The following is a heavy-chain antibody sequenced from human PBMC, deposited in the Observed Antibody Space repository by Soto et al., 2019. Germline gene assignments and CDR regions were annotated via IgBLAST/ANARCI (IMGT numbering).Heavy chain of an antibody. CDR1: GYTFTGYY. Sequence: VASVKVSCKASGYTFTGYYMHWVRQAPGQGLEWMGWINPNSGGTNYAQKFQGWVTMTRDTSISTAYMELSRLRSDDTAVYYCARISCGGDCYSDYFDYWGQGTLVTVSS. J-gene: IGHJ4*02. V-gene: IGHV1-2*04. CDR3: ARISCGGDCYSDYFDY. CDR2: INPNSGGT. D-gene: IGHD2-21*02.